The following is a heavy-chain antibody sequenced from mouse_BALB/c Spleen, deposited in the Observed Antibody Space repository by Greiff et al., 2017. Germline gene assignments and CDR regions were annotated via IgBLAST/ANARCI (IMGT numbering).Heavy chain of an antibody. CDR1: GFTFSNYW. CDR2: IRLKSNNYAT. CDR3: TPLYDGYYPWFAY. D-gene: IGHD2-3*01. J-gene: IGHJ3*01. Sequence: VQLKESGGGLVQPGGSMKLSCVASGFTFSNYWMNWVRQSPEKGLEWVAEIRLKSNNYATHYAESVKGRFTISRDDSKSSVYLQMNNLRAEDTGIYYCTPLYDGYYPWFAYWGQGTLVTVSA. V-gene: IGHV6-6*02.